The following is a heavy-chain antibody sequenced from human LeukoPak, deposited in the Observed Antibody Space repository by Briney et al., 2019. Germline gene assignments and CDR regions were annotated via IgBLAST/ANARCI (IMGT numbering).Heavy chain of an antibody. CDR1: GFTFSSYG. CDR2: IWYDGSDK. J-gene: IGHJ4*02. V-gene: IGHV3-33*06. Sequence: SGGSLRLSCAASGFTFSSYGMHWVRQAPGKGLEWVSVIWYDGSDKYYPDSVKGRFTISRDNSKNTLYLQMNSLRAEDTAVYYCAKDGDSGSWYSYNSFDHWGQGTLGTVSS. D-gene: IGHD6-13*01. CDR3: AKDGDSGSWYSYNSFDH.